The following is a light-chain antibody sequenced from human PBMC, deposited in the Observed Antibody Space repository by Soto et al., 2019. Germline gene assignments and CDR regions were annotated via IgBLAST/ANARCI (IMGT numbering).Light chain of an antibody. CDR3: QQHGSSPLT. V-gene: IGKV3-20*01. J-gene: IGKJ1*01. CDR2: GTS. CDR1: QSVTSTY. Sequence: EILLTQSPGTLYLSPGERATLSCRASQSVTSTYLAWYQQKPGQAPRLLIYGTSSRATGIPDRFSGSGSGTDLTLTISRLEPEDFAVYYCQQHGSSPLTFGLGTKVEIK.